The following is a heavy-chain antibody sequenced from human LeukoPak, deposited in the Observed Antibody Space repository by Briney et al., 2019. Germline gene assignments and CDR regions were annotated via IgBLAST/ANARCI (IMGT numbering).Heavy chain of an antibody. D-gene: IGHD6-13*01. V-gene: IGHV4-34*01. Sequence: SETLSLTCTVSGGSISSDDYYWSWIRQPPGKGLEWIGEINHSGSTNYNPSLKSRVTISVGTSKNQFSLKLSSVTAADTAVYYCARAAGRFWFDPWGQGTLVTVSS. J-gene: IGHJ5*02. CDR3: ARAAGRFWFDP. CDR2: INHSGST. CDR1: GGSISSDDYY.